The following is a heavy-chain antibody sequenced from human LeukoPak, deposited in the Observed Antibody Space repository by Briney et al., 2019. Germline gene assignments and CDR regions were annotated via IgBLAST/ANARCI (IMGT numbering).Heavy chain of an antibody. CDR1: GFTFSSYS. J-gene: IGHJ4*02. CDR3: ARDGYSSGWARFDY. V-gene: IGHV3-21*01. D-gene: IGHD6-19*01. Sequence: PGGSLRLSCAASGFTFSSYSMNWVRQAPGRGLEWVSSISSSSSYIYYADSVKGRFTISRDNAKNSLYLQMNSLRAEDTAVYYCARDGYSSGWARFDYWGQGTLVTVSS. CDR2: ISSSSSYI.